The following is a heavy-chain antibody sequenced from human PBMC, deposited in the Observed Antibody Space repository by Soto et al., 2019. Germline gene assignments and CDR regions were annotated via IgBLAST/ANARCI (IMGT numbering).Heavy chain of an antibody. V-gene: IGHV4-39*01. CDR1: GGSMSSSSYY. D-gene: IGHD3-10*02. CDR2: IYYSGST. CDR3: ARRGTCSGSPSCGMDV. J-gene: IGHJ6*02. Sequence: QLQLQESGPGLVKPSETLSLTCTVSGGSMSSSSYYWGWIRQPPGKGLEWIGSIYYSGSTYYNPSLKSRVTISADTSKKQFSLKLSSVIAADTAVYYCARRGTCSGSPSCGMDVWGQGTTVTVSS.